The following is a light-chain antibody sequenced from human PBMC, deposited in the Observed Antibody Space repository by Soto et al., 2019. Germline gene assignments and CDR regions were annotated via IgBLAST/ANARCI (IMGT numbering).Light chain of an antibody. CDR1: QDIYKY. Sequence: DIQMTQSPSSLSASVGDRVTITCQASQDIYKYLNWYQQKPGKAPKLLIYDASNLETGVPSGFSGSGSRTDFTFTISSLQPEDIATYYCQQYDKVPWTFGQGTKVEIK. CDR3: QQYDKVPWT. J-gene: IGKJ1*01. V-gene: IGKV1-33*01. CDR2: DAS.